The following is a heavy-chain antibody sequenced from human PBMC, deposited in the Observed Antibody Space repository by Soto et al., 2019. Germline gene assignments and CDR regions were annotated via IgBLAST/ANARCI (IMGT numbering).Heavy chain of an antibody. J-gene: IGHJ4*02. Sequence: SETLSLTCTFSGDSVSSDKYYWGWIRQPPGKGLEWIGNIDYSRNTNYNPSLKSRLTISVDTSKNQFSLSLSSVTAADTAVYYCARAHYCGQGTLVTVSS. CDR2: IDYSRNT. V-gene: IGHV4-61*01. CDR3: ARAHY. CDR1: GDSVSSDKYY.